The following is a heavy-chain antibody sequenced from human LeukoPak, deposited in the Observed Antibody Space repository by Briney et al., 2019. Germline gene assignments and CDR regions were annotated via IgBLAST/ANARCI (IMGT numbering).Heavy chain of an antibody. CDR2: ISGSGGST. D-gene: IGHD3-16*02. CDR1: GFSFSSYA. V-gene: IGHV3-23*01. J-gene: IGHJ4*02. CDR3: AKDRYVWGSYRSPFDY. Sequence: GGSLRLSCAASGFSFSSYAMSWVRQAPGKGLEWVSAISGSGGSTYYADSVKGRFTISRDNSKNTPYLQMNSLRAEDTAVYYCAKDRYVWGSYRSPFDYWGQGTLVTVSS.